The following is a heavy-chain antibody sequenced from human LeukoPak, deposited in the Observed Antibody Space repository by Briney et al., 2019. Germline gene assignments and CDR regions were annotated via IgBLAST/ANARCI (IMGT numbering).Heavy chain of an antibody. CDR3: ARSQGACSSTSCHIDY. CDR1: GYSFTSYW. V-gene: IGHV5-51*01. D-gene: IGHD2-2*01. CDR2: IYPGDSDT. Sequence: GESLKISCKGSGYSFTSYWIGWVRPMPGKGLEWMGIIYPGDSDTRYSPSFQGQVTISADKSISTAYLQWSSLKASDTAMYYCARSQGACSSTSCHIDYWGQGTLVTVSS. J-gene: IGHJ4*02.